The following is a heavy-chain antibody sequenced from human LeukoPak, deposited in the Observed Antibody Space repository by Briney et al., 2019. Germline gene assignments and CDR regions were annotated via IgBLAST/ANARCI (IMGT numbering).Heavy chain of an antibody. J-gene: IGHJ1*01. D-gene: IGHD3-10*01. V-gene: IGHV3-74*01. Sequence: PGGSLRLSCAASGFTFSGAWLHWVRQAPGKGLVWVSRINNDRTTTKYADSVKGRFTISRDNAKNTLYLQMNSLRAEDTAVYYCARVSGPGMNEYFHLWGQGTLVTVSS. CDR1: GFTFSGAW. CDR3: ARVSGPGMNEYFHL. CDR2: INNDRTTT.